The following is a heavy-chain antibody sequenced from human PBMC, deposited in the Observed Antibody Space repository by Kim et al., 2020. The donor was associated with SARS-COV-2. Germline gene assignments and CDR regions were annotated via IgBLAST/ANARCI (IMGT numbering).Heavy chain of an antibody. CDR2: INPNSGGT. Sequence: ASVKVSCKASGYTFTGYYMHWVRQAPGQGLEWMGWINPNSGGTNYAQKFQGWVTMTRDTSISTAYMELSRLRSDDTAVYYCARAGYSYGYLVWYFDLWGRGTLVTVSS. CDR3: ARAGYSYGYLVWYFDL. V-gene: IGHV1-2*04. J-gene: IGHJ2*01. CDR1: GYTFTGYY. D-gene: IGHD5-18*01.